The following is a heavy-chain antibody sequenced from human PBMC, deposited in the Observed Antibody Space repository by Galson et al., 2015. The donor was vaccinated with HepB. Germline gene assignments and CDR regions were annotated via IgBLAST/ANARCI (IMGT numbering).Heavy chain of an antibody. Sequence: SLRLSCAASGFTFSSYGMRWVRQAPGKGLEWVAFIRYDGSNKYYADSVKGRFTISRDNSKNTLYLQMNSLRAEDTAVYYCAKDDSIVVVVAATTFDYWGQGTLVTVSS. CDR3: AKDDSIVVVVAATTFDY. D-gene: IGHD2-15*01. CDR2: IRYDGSNK. J-gene: IGHJ4*02. CDR1: GFTFSSYG. V-gene: IGHV3-30*02.